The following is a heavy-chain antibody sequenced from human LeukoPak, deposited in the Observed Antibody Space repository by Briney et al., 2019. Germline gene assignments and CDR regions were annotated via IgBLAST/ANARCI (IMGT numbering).Heavy chain of an antibody. CDR3: AREEEQLVRSDYFDY. CDR1: GFTFSSYA. V-gene: IGHV3-30-3*01. CDR2: ISYDGSNK. Sequence: GGSLRLSCAASGFTFSSYAMHWVRQAPGEGLEWVAVISYDGSNKYYADSVKGRFTISRDNSKNTLYLQMNSLRAEDTAVYYCAREEEQLVRSDYFDYWGQGTLVTVSS. J-gene: IGHJ4*02. D-gene: IGHD6-13*01.